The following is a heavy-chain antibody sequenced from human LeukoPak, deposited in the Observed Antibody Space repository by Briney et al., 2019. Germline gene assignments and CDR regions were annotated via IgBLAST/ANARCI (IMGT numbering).Heavy chain of an antibody. D-gene: IGHD2-8*01. CDR3: ARDVARDCTNGVCFAFDY. J-gene: IGHJ4*02. CDR2: ITATSLHI. Sequence: GGSLRLSCAASGVTFSGYSMNWVRQAPGKGLEWVSAITATSLHIYYADSVKGRFTISRDNSKNTLYLQMNSLRAEDTAVYYCARDVARDCTNGVCFAFDYWGQGTLVTVSS. CDR1: GVTFSGYS. V-gene: IGHV3-21*01.